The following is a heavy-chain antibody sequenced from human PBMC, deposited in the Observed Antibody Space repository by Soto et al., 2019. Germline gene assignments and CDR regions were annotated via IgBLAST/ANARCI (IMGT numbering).Heavy chain of an antibody. D-gene: IGHD6-13*01. V-gene: IGHV4-30-2*01. CDR2: IYPSGTS. CDR1: GGSFSGGDYS. Sequence: SETLSITCAVSGGSFSGGDYSWSWIRQPPGKGLEWIGYIYPSGTSYYNPSLNSRVTMSVDRSKNQFSLRLSSVTAADTAVYYCASVPTLAQYSSSWRVDYWGQGTLVTVSS. CDR3: ASVPTLAQYSSSWRVDY. J-gene: IGHJ4*02.